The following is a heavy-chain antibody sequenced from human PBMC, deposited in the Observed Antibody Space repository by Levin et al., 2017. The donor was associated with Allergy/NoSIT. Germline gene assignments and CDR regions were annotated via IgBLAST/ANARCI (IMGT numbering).Heavy chain of an antibody. CDR3: AKEVGFFKGTGAFDI. CDR1: GFTFDDYA. D-gene: IGHD1-1*01. CDR2: ISWNSGSI. V-gene: IGHV3-9*01. J-gene: IGHJ3*02. Sequence: GGSLRLSCAASGFTFDDYAMHWVRQAPGKGLEWVSGISWNSGSIGYADSVKGRFTISRDNAKNSLYLQMNSLRAEDTALYYCAKEVGFFKGTGAFDIWGQGTMVTVSS.